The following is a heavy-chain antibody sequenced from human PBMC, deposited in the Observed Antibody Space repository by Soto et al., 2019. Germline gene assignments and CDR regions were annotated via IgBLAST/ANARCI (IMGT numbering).Heavy chain of an antibody. J-gene: IGHJ4*02. CDR2: ISFDGTDK. D-gene: IGHD3-10*01. CDR3: VGGQFYFDY. CDR1: GFPFTSYG. V-gene: IGHV3-30*03. Sequence: QVQLVESGGGVVQPGRSLRLSCAASGFPFTSYGMHWVREGPGKGLEWVAVISFDGTDKSYADSVKGRLTISRDNSKNTLYLQMDSLRPEDTALYYCVGGQFYFDYRGQGTLVIVSS.